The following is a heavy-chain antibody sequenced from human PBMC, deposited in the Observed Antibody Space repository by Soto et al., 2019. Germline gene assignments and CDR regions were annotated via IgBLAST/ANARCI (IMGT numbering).Heavy chain of an antibody. CDR1: GGSINGFY. V-gene: IGHV4-59*01. Sequence: LSLTCIVSGGSINGFYWSWIRQSPGKGLEWIGYVYSGGSTKHNSSLKSQVTISVDTSKNQFSLKLTSVTAADTAVYFCARGGRRVAVAGTFDSWGQGTLVTVSS. D-gene: IGHD6-19*01. J-gene: IGHJ4*02. CDR2: VYSGGST. CDR3: ARGGRRVAVAGTFDS.